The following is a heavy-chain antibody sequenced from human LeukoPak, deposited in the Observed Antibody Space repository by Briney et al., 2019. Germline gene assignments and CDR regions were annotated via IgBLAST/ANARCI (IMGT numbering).Heavy chain of an antibody. CDR3: ARQGSGSSYYYYTFPY. CDR2: INHSVNT. CDR1: GGSLSGYY. D-gene: IGHD1-26*01. J-gene: IGHJ4*02. Sequence: NSSQTLSLTCALYGGSLSGYYWSWIRHPPGKGLEWIGEINHSVNTNYNPSLKSRVTMSVDTSKKHLYLKLSSVTAADTAVYYCARQGSGSSYYYYTFPYWGQGTLVTVSS. V-gene: IGHV4-34*01.